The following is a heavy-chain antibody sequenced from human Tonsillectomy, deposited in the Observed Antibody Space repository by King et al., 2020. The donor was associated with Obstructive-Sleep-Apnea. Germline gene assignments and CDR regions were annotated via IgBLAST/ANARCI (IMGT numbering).Heavy chain of an antibody. CDR3: ATDGGWPSLNYGMDV. CDR1: GFTFSSYA. V-gene: IGHV3-30*04. CDR2: ISYDGSNK. D-gene: IGHD6-19*01. Sequence: QLVQSGGGVVQPGRSLRLSCEASGFTFSSYAMHWVRQAPGKWLEWVAGISYDGSNKDYADSVKGRFTISRENSKNTLYLQMNSLRAEDTAVYYCATDGGWPSLNYGMDVWGQGTTVTVSS. J-gene: IGHJ6*02.